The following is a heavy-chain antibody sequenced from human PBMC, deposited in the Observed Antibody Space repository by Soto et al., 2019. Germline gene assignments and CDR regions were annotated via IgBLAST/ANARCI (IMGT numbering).Heavy chain of an antibody. Sequence: LVESGGGLVYPGGSLTLSCVGSGFRFSEHSMNWVRQAPGKGLQWVSYISSSSDSTYYADSVKGRFTVSRDNAKNALFLQMNSLRDDDPATYNCARLPKGSLVTAWGQGVRVTVSS. CDR2: ISSSSDST. CDR1: GFRFSEHS. CDR3: ARLPKGSLVTA. J-gene: IGHJ4*02. V-gene: IGHV3-48*02. D-gene: IGHD2-21*02.